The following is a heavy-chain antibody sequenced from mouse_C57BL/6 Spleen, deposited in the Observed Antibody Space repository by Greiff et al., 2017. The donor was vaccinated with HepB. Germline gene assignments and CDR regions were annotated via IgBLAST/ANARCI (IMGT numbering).Heavy chain of an antibody. V-gene: IGHV5-6*01. Sequence: DVQLVESGGDLVKPGGSLKLSCAASGFTFSSYGMSWVRQTPDKRLEWVATISSGGSYTYYPDSVKGRFTISRDNAKNTLYLQMSSLKSEDTAMYYCARDGYSSNFDYWGQGTTLTVSS. CDR3: ARDGYSSNFDY. D-gene: IGHD2-3*01. CDR1: GFTFSSYG. J-gene: IGHJ2*01. CDR2: ISSGGSYT.